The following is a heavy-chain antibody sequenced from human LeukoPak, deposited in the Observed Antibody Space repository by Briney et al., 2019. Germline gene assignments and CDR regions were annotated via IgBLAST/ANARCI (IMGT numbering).Heavy chain of an antibody. CDR3: ARGGLERAEDFGQLVSY. CDR1: GFTFSSYW. V-gene: IGHV3-7*05. Sequence: GGSLRLSCAASGFTFSSYWMSWVRQAPGKGLEWVGNIKQDGSEKYYVDSVKGRFNISRDNAKNSLFLQMNSLRAEDTAVYYCARGGLERAEDFGQLVSYWGQGTLVTVSS. D-gene: IGHD6-13*01. J-gene: IGHJ4*02. CDR2: IKQDGSEK.